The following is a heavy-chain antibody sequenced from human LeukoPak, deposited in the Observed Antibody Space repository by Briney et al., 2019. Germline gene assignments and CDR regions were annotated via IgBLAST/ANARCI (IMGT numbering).Heavy chain of an antibody. J-gene: IGHJ4*02. D-gene: IGHD2-15*01. Sequence: PAGSLRLSCAASGFTFSNYRNCWARQAQGKGLDWVAHINQDGGEKHYVDSVKGRLTISRDNAKNSLYLQMNGLRADDTAVYYCARDKILGDSHFDHWGQGTLVTVSS. V-gene: IGHV3-7*01. CDR2: INQDGGEK. CDR3: ARDKILGDSHFDH. CDR1: GFTFSNYR.